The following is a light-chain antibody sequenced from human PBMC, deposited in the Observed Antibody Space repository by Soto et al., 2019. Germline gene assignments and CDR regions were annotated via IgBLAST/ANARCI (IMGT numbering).Light chain of an antibody. V-gene: IGKV1-5*03. J-gene: IGKJ1*01. CDR1: QSISSW. CDR2: KAS. CDR3: QHYNSYSPPWT. Sequence: DIQMTQSPSTLSASVGDRVTITCRASQSISSWLAWYQQKPGKAPKLLIYKASSLESGVPSRFSGSGSGTEFTLTISSLQPDDFATYYCQHYNSYSPPWTFGQGIKVEI.